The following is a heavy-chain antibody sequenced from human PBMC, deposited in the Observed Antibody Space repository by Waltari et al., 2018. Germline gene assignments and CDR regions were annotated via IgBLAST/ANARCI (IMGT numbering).Heavy chain of an antibody. CDR1: GGSISSYY. J-gene: IGHJ4*02. CDR2: IYTSGGT. CDR3: ARLYSSSSTIDY. D-gene: IGHD6-6*01. V-gene: IGHV4-4*07. Sequence: QVQLQESGPGLVKPSETLSLTCTVSGGSISSYYWSWIRQPAGKGLEWIGRIYTSGGTNYNPSLKSRVTMSVDTSKNQFSLKLSSVTAADTAVYYCARLYSSSSTIDYWAREPWSPSPQ.